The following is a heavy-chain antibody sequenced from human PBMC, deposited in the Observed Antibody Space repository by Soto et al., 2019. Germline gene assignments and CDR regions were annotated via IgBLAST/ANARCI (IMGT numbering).Heavy chain of an antibody. Sequence: SVKVSCKASGYTFTSYYMYWVRHAPGQGLEWMGRIIPIFGSANYAQKFQGRVTITADESTSTAYMELSSLRSEDTAVYYRATPLLYDILTGYHFAYRGQGTLVTVSS. CDR1: GYTFTSYY. J-gene: IGHJ4*02. CDR3: ATPLLYDILTGYHFAY. D-gene: IGHD3-9*01. CDR2: IIPIFGSA. V-gene: IGHV1-69*13.